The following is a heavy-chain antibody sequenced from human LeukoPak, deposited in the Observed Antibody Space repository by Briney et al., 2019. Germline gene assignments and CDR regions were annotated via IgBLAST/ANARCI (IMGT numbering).Heavy chain of an antibody. CDR2: IHYSGST. J-gene: IGHJ4*02. Sequence: SETLPLTCNVSGGSISTETYYWAWVRQPPGKGLEWIGSIHYSGSTYDNATLQSRLSLSVDTSKSQFSLRLSSVTAADTAVYYCARHDCSSTNCRCFDYWGQGTLVAVSS. CDR3: ARHDCSSTNCRCFDY. D-gene: IGHD2-2*01. CDR1: GGSISTETYY. V-gene: IGHV4-39*01.